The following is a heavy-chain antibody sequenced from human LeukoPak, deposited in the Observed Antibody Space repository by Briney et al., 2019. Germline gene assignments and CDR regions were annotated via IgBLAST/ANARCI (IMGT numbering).Heavy chain of an antibody. V-gene: IGHV1-2*02. J-gene: IGHJ4*02. Sequence: ASVKVSCKASGYTFTGYYMHWVRQAPGQGLEWMGWINPNSGGTNYAQKFQGRVTMTRDTSISTAYMELSRLRSDDTAVYYCATVSNGGSRLDFDYWGQGTLVTVSS. CDR1: GYTFTGYY. CDR2: INPNSGGT. CDR3: ATVSNGGSRLDFDY. D-gene: IGHD2-8*01.